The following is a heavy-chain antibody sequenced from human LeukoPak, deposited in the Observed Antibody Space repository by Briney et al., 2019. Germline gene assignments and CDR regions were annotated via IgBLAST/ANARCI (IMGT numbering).Heavy chain of an antibody. D-gene: IGHD3-10*01. CDR2: IHHGGST. CDR1: GGSLRRGGYS. Sequence: SQTLSLTCAVSGGSLRRGGYSRSWIRQPPGKGLEWIGYIHHGGSTSYNPSLRSRLTISVDRSKNHFSLKLSSMVAADAAVYYCARAPTRYGSGSADYYYYGMDVWGKGTTVTVSS. J-gene: IGHJ6*04. CDR3: ARAPTRYGSGSADYYYYGMDV. V-gene: IGHV4-30-2*01.